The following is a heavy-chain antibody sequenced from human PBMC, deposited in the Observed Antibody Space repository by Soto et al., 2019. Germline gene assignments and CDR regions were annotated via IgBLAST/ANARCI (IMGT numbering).Heavy chain of an antibody. D-gene: IGHD3-22*01. CDR2: MNPNSGNT. J-gene: IGHJ4*02. V-gene: IGHV1-8*01. CDR1: GYTFTSYD. Sequence: QVQLVQSGAEVKKPGASVKVSCKASGYTFTSYDINWVRQATGQGLEWMGWMNPNSGNTGYAQKFQGRVTMTRNTSISTGYMGLSSLRSEDTAVYYCARGAFYDSSGYYLVGYWGQGTLVTVSS. CDR3: ARGAFYDSSGYYLVGY.